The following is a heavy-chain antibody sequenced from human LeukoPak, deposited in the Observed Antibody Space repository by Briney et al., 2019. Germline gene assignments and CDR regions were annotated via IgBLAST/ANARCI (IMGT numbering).Heavy chain of an antibody. CDR2: MKSNGDGGTR. V-gene: IGHV3-15*01. CDR1: GFTFSNAW. CDR3: TADGNCQTTSCY. Sequence: GGSLRLSCTASGFTFSNAWMSWVRQAPGKGVEWIGRMKSNGDGGTREFAAPVKGRFTISRDDSKNTLYLQMNSLETEDTAVYYCTADGNCQTTSCYWGRGALVTVSS. J-gene: IGHJ4*02. D-gene: IGHD2-2*01.